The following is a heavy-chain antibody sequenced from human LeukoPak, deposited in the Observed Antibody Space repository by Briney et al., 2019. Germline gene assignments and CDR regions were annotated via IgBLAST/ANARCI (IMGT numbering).Heavy chain of an antibody. J-gene: IGHJ5*02. D-gene: IGHD6-19*01. CDR3: VKSYSGWTGQS. Sequence: GGSLRLSCAASGFSVRSNYMSWVRQAPGKRLESVAVIHGGGTTLYADSVKGKFTISRDDSKNTLSLQMNSLRDEDTALYYCVKSYSGWTGQSWGQGTQVTVSS. V-gene: IGHV3-66*01. CDR1: GFSVRSNY. CDR2: IHGGGTT.